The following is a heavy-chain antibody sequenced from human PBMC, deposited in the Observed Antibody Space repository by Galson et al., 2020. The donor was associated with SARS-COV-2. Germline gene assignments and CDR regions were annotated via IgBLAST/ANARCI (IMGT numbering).Heavy chain of an antibody. V-gene: IGHV4-39*07. CDR2: IYYSGST. Sequence: ASETLSLTCTVSGGSISSSSYYWGWIRQPPGKGLQWIGSIYYSGSTYYNPSLRSRVTISIDTSKNQFSLKLTSVTAADTAVYYCAGDPRGSGSPRHEYWGQGTPVTVSA. CDR1: GGSISSSSYY. J-gene: IGHJ4*02. CDR3: AGDPRGSGSPRHEY. D-gene: IGHD3-10*01.